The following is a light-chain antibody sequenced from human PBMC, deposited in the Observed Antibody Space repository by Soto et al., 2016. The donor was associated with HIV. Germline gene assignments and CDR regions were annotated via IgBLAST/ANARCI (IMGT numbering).Light chain of an antibody. CDR1: QSISSW. CDR3: QQYYDGWT. CDR2: GAS. J-gene: IGKJ1*01. Sequence: DVQMTQSPASVSASVGDRVTITCRASQSISSWLAWYQQKPGKAPKLLIYGASGLQSGVPSRFSGSGSGTDFTLTVSSLQPDDFATYYCQQYYDGWTFGQGTKV. V-gene: IGKV1-12*01.